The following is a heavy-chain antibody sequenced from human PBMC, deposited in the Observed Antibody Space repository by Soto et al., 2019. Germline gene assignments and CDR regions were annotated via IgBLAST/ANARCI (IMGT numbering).Heavy chain of an antibody. CDR3: ARDPTSYYYDSYDYYYYGMDV. V-gene: IGHV3-66*01. D-gene: IGHD3-22*01. Sequence: GGSLRLSCAASGFTFSSYAMSWVRQAPGKGPEWVSVIYSGGSTYYADSVKGRFTISRDNSKNTLYLQMNSLRAEDTAVYYCARDPTSYYYDSYDYYYYGMDVWGQGTTVTVSS. CDR2: IYSGGST. CDR1: GFTFSSYA. J-gene: IGHJ6*02.